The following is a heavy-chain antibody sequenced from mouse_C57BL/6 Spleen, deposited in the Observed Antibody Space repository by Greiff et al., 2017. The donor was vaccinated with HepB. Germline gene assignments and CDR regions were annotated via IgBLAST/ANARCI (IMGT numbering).Heavy chain of an antibody. Sequence: LQQPGAELVRPGTSVKLSCKASGYTFTSYWMHWVKQRPGQGLEWIGVIDPSDSYTNYNQKFKGKATLTVDTSSSTAYMQLSSLTSEDSAVYYCARSATVVAAWFAYWGQGTLVTVSA. CDR2: IDPSDSYT. J-gene: IGHJ3*01. CDR3: ARSATVVAAWFAY. D-gene: IGHD1-1*01. CDR1: GYTFTSYW. V-gene: IGHV1-59*01.